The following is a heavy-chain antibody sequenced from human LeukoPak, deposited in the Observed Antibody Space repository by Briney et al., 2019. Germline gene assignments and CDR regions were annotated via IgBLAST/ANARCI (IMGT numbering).Heavy chain of an antibody. CDR1: GFTFSSYS. D-gene: IGHD2-15*01. V-gene: IGHV3-48*01. CDR2: ISSSSSTI. CDR3: AKVAARSYWDYYYYMDV. Sequence: PGGSLRLSGAASGFTFSSYSMNWVRQAPGKGLEWVSYISSSSSTIYYADSVKGRFTISRDNAKNSLYLQMNSLRAEDTAVYYCAKVAARSYWDYYYYMDVWGKGTTVTVSS. J-gene: IGHJ6*03.